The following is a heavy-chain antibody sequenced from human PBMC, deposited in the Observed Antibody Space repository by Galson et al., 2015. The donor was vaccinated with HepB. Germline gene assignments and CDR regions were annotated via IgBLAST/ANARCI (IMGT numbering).Heavy chain of an antibody. Sequence: SMRLSCAASGFTFSDYPMDWVRQAPGKGLEWISYITSRSTTILHADSVKGRFTISRDNAENSLYLQMNSLRDEDTAVYYCARVRGTVAGQVIDYWGQGTLVIVSS. V-gene: IGHV3-48*02. D-gene: IGHD6-19*01. CDR1: GFTFSDYP. CDR2: ITSRSTTI. CDR3: ARVRGTVAGQVIDY. J-gene: IGHJ4*02.